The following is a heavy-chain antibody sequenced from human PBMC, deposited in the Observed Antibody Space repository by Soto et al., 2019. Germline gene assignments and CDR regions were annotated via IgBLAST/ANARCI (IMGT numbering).Heavy chain of an antibody. D-gene: IGHD3-10*01. J-gene: IGHJ5*02. Sequence: SLSCAGSGSTFSSYAMSWVRQAPVKVLEWVSAVSGSGGSTYYADSVKGRFTISRDNSKNTLYLQMNSLRAEDTAVYYCAKEVTSMAPHWFDPWGQGTLVTVSS. V-gene: IGHV3-23*01. CDR3: AKEVTSMAPHWFDP. CDR2: VSGSGGST. CDR1: GSTFSSYA.